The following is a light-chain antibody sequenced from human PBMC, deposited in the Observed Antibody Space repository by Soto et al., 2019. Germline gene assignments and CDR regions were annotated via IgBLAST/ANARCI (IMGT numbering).Light chain of an antibody. V-gene: IGKV1-5*01. CDR1: SSSKW. J-gene: IGKJ2*01. Sequence: IQMTQSPSTLASSVGDPVTITCRSSSKWLAWYQKKPGKAPKLLIYDVSNLERGVPPRFSGSTSGAESTLTITGLQPDDLGTYYCQHTTDFTFGQGTKVEIK. CDR3: QHTTDFT. CDR2: DVS.